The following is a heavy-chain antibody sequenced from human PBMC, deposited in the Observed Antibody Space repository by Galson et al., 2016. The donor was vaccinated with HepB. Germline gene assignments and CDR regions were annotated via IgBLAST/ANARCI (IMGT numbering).Heavy chain of an antibody. J-gene: IGHJ6*03. CDR1: GGTFSTYA. V-gene: IGHV1-69*10. Sequence: CKASGGTFSTYAISWVRQAPGQGLEWMGGIIPFLGVPNYAQNFQGRVTITADISTSTAYMELSSLRSEDTAMYYCAISDPYYYYYMDVWGKGTTVPVSS. CDR3: AISDPYYYYYMDV. CDR2: IIPFLGVP.